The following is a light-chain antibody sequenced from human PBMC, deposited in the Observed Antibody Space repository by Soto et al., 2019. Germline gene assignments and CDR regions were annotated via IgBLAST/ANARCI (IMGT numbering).Light chain of an antibody. CDR2: AAS. Sequence: EIVLTQSPATLSLSPGERATLSCRASQSVDNYLAWYQQKPGQAPRLLIYAASKRATGIPDRFSGSGSGTDFTLTISSLEPEDFAVYYCQHRREWPRTFGQGTKLDIK. J-gene: IGKJ2*02. V-gene: IGKV3-11*01. CDR3: QHRREWPRT. CDR1: QSVDNY.